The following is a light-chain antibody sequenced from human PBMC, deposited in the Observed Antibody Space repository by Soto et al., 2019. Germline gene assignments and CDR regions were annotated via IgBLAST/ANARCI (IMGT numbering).Light chain of an antibody. V-gene: IGKV3-20*01. J-gene: IGKJ2*01. Sequence: EVVMAHSRGTLFVSPGERATLSCRASQSVSSSFLAWYQQKPGQAPRLLMYGASSRATGIPDRFSGTGSGKDFTLTISRLEDEDFAVYYWQQYGSSPYTFGLGP. CDR1: QSVSSSF. CDR3: QQYGSSPYT. CDR2: GAS.